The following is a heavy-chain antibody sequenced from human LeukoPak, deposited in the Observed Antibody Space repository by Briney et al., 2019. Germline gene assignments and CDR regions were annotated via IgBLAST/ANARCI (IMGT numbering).Heavy chain of an antibody. J-gene: IGHJ4*02. CDR1: GYSISSGYY. Sequence: SETLSLTCAVSGYSISSGYYWGWFRQPPGKGLEWIGCIYHSGNTYYNPSLKSRVSISVDTSKNQFSLKLSSVTAADTAVYYCARGLDDSWPFWSLNYFDYWGQGTLVTVSS. D-gene: IGHD3-3*01. V-gene: IGHV4-38-2*01. CDR3: ARGLDDSWPFWSLNYFDY. CDR2: IYHSGNT.